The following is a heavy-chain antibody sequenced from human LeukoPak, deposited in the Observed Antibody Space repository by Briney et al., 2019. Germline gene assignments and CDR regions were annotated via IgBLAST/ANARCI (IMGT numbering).Heavy chain of an antibody. Sequence: SQTLSLTCAISGDSVSSNSAAWNWIRQSPSRDLEWLGRTYYRSKWYYDYAVSVKSRITINPDTAKNQFSLQLNSVAPEDTAVYYCARMTTVVTRAYDYWGQGTLVTVSS. V-gene: IGHV6-1*01. CDR1: GDSVSSNSAA. J-gene: IGHJ4*02. CDR2: TYYRSKWYY. D-gene: IGHD4-23*01. CDR3: ARMTTVVTRAYDY.